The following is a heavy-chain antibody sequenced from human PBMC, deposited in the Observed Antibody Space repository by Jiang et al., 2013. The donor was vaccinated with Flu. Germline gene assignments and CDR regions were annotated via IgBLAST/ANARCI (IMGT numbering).Heavy chain of an antibody. CDR3: ARMSGYYAFDI. J-gene: IGHJ3*02. D-gene: IGHD3-3*01. Sequence: KSRVTISVDTSKNQXSLKLSSVTAADTAVYYCARMSGYYAFDIWGQGTMVTVSS. V-gene: IGHV4-59*01.